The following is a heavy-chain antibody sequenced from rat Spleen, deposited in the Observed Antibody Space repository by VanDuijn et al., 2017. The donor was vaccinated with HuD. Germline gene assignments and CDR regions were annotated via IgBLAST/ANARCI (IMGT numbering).Heavy chain of an antibody. Sequence: EVHLVESGGGLVQPGRSLKLSCAASGFTFSDYYMAWVRQAPTMGLEWVATITYDGSSAYYRDSVKGRFTISRDNAKSTLYLQMDSLRSEDTATYYCARHYGGYSEYVMDAWGQGASVTVSS. CDR2: ITYDGSSA. J-gene: IGHJ4*01. CDR3: ARHYGGYSEYVMDA. V-gene: IGHV5-7*01. D-gene: IGHD1-11*01. CDR1: GFTFSDYY.